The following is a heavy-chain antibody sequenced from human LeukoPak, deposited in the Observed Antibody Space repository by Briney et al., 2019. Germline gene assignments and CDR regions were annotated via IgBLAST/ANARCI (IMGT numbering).Heavy chain of an antibody. V-gene: IGHV4-59*01. CDR1: GGSISPYF. Sequence: SETLSLTCTVSGGSISPYFWSWIRQPPGKGLEWIGYISYTGSTNYNPSLKSRVTISVDTSKNQFSLRLTSVTAADTAVYYCARDDYRGVTNFDHWGQGTLVTVSS. CDR2: ISYTGST. D-gene: IGHD3-10*01. J-gene: IGHJ5*02. CDR3: ARDDYRGVTNFDH.